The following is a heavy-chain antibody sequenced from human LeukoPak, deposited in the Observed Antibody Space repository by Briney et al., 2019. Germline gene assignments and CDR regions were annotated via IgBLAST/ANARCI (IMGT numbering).Heavy chain of an antibody. Sequence: GGSLRLSCAASGFTFSSYSMNWVRQAPGEWLEWVSYISSSSSTIYYADSVKGRFTISRDNAKNSLYLQVNSLRAEDTAVYYCARGRNGGYSDYWGQGTLVTVSS. D-gene: IGHD2-8*01. V-gene: IGHV3-48*01. CDR2: ISSSSSTI. CDR1: GFTFSSYS. J-gene: IGHJ4*02. CDR3: ARGRNGGYSDY.